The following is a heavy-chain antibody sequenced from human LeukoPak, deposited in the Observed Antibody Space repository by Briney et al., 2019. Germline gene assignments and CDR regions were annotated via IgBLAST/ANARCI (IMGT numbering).Heavy chain of an antibody. J-gene: IGHJ5*02. CDR1: GGTFSSYT. CDR2: IIPILGIA. Sequence: ASVKVSCKASGGTFSSYTISWVRQAPGQGLEWMGRIIPILGIANYAQKFQGRVTITADKSTSTAYMELSSLRSEDTAVYYCATDRRYCSGGSCYEDWFDPWGQGTLVTVSS. V-gene: IGHV1-69*04. CDR3: ATDRRYCSGGSCYEDWFDP. D-gene: IGHD2-15*01.